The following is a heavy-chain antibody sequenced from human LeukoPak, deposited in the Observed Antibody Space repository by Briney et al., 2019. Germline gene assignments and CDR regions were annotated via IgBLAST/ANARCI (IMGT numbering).Heavy chain of an antibody. Sequence: GRSLRLSCTASGFIFGDYGLSWVRQAPGKGLEWVGFIRSKAYGGTTEYAASVKGRFTISRDDSKSIAYLQMNSLKTEDTAVYYCTRIYGSGSYLCDYWGQGTLSSSPQ. CDR1: GFIFGDYG. D-gene: IGHD3-10*01. J-gene: IGHJ4*02. CDR3: TRIYGSGSYLCDY. CDR2: IRSKAYGGTT. V-gene: IGHV3-49*04.